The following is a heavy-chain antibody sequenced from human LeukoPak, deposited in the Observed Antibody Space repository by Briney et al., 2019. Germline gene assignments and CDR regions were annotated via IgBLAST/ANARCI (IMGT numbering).Heavy chain of an antibody. Sequence: PSETLSLTCAVYGGSFSGYYWSWIRQPPGKGLEWIGSIYYSGSTYYNPSLKSRVTMSVDTSKNQFSLKLSSVTAADTAVYYCARHQVVVAATIEVHYFDYWGQGTLVTVSS. J-gene: IGHJ4*02. CDR2: IYYSGST. CDR3: ARHQVVVAATIEVHYFDY. CDR1: GGSFSGYY. D-gene: IGHD5-12*01. V-gene: IGHV4-34*01.